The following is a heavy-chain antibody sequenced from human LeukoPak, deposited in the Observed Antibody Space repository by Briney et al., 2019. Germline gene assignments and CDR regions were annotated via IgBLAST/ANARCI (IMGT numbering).Heavy chain of an antibody. CDR2: ISSSSSYI. D-gene: IGHD2-15*01. J-gene: IGHJ6*02. V-gene: IGHV3-21*01. Sequence: GGSLRLSCAASGFTFSSYSMNWVRQAPGKGLEWVSSISSSSSYIYYADSVKGRFTISRDNAKNSLYLQMNSLRAEDTAVYYCARGGYCSGASCYGGSWYYYYYGMDVWGQGTTVTVSS. CDR1: GFTFSSYS. CDR3: ARGGYCSGASCYGGSWYYYYYGMDV.